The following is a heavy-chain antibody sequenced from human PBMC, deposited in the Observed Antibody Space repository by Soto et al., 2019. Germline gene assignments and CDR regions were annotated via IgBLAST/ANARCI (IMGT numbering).Heavy chain of an antibody. CDR3: ARLLVPYCGGDCFSGFDY. CDR1: GYTFTNYY. J-gene: IGHJ4*02. V-gene: IGHV1-46*01. Sequence: QVQLVQSGAEVQEPGASVKVYCKASGYTFTNYYIHWVRQAPGQGLEWMGILNPSGGSTKYAQKVQGRVTLTRDTSTSTVYRELSSLRSEDTAVYYCARLLVPYCGGDCFSGFDYWGQGTLVTVSS. D-gene: IGHD2-21*02. CDR2: LNPSGGST.